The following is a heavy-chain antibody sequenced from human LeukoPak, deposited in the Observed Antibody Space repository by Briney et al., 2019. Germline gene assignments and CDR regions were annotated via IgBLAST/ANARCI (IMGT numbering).Heavy chain of an antibody. CDR1: GFTFSSYA. D-gene: IGHD6-13*01. V-gene: IGHV3-30-3*01. J-gene: IGHJ4*02. Sequence: RSLRLSCAASGFTFSSYAMHWVRQAPGKGLEWVAVISYDGSNKYYADSVKGRFTISRDNSKNTLYLQMNSLRAEDTAVYYCAKGYDEYSSSWYDLLDFDYWGQGTLVTVSS. CDR3: AKGYDEYSSSWYDLLDFDY. CDR2: ISYDGSNK.